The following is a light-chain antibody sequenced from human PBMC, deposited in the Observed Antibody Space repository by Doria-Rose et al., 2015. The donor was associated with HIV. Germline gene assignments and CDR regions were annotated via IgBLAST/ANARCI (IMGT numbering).Light chain of an antibody. V-gene: IGKV1-9*01. CDR1: HGISRY. CDR2: GAS. Sequence: TQSPSFLSASVGVRVTITCRASHGISRYLAWYQQKPGKAPTLLICGASTLQSGVPSRFSGSGSWTEFTLTISSLQPEDFATYYCQQFDSFPRTFGQGTKVELK. J-gene: IGKJ1*01. CDR3: QQFDSFPRT.